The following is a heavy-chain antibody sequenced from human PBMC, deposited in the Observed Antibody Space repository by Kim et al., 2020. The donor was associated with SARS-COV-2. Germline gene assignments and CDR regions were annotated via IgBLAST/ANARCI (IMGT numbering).Heavy chain of an antibody. CDR3: ARHARLLSTFDL. V-gene: IGHV4-39*01. D-gene: IGHD3-9*01. CDR1: GQAITDTSSF. CDR2: ISYQFYT. Sequence: SETLSLTCSVSGQAITDTSSFWGWVRQAPGAGLEWIASISYQFYTYYNPSLKGRVAVSVDMSTNQFSLRLHSLSASDAAVYFCARHARLLSTFDLWGQGTLVAFSS. J-gene: IGHJ4*02.